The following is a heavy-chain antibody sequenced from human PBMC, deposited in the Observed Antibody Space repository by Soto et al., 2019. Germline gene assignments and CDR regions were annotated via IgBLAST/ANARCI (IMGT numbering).Heavy chain of an antibody. D-gene: IGHD6-19*01. CDR3: ARGIGYSSGWYYFDY. V-gene: IGHV1-69*02. Sequence: QVQLVQSGAEVKKPGSSVKVSCKASGGTFSSYTISWVRQAPGQGLEWMGRIIPILGIANYAQKFQGRVTIPADKSTSTVDMGLSSMRSEDGAVYYCARGIGYSSGWYYFDYWGQGTLVTVSS. CDR1: GGTFSSYT. CDR2: IIPILGIA. J-gene: IGHJ4*02.